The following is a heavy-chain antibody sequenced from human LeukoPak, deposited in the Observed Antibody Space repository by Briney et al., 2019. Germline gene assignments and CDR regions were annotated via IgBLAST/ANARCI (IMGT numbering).Heavy chain of an antibody. CDR2: IQYDGSNE. V-gene: IGHV3-30*02. CDR3: VREGFYFFDF. J-gene: IGHJ4*01. Sequence: GGSLRLSCAASGFTFSSYGMHWVRQAPGKGLEWVAYIQYDGSNEQYAHSVKGRFRISRDSSKNILYLQMNSLRAEDSATYYCVREGFYFFDFWGQGTLVTVSS. CDR1: GFTFSSYG.